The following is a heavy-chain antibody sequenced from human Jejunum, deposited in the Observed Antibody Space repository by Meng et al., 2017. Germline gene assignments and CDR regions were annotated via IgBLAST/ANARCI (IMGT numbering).Heavy chain of an antibody. CDR3: AKDGLGQWLLLD. D-gene: IGHD6-19*01. V-gene: IGHV3-23*01. CDR2: ITGSGSST. J-gene: IGHJ4*02. CDR1: GFTFSSSA. Sequence: GGSLRLSCAASGFTFSSSAMSWVRQAPGQGLEWVSTITGSGSSTYYADSVKGRFTTSRDNSKNTLYLQMNSLRAEDTAVYYCAKDGLGQWLLLDWGQGTLVTVSS.